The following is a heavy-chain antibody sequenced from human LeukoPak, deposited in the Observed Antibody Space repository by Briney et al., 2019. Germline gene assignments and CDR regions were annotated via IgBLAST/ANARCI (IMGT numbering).Heavy chain of an antibody. CDR1: GGTFSSYA. D-gene: IGHD3-3*01. CDR2: IIPIFGTA. V-gene: IGHV1-69*05. Sequence: ASVKVSCKASGGTFSSYAISWVRQAPGQGLEWMGRIIPIFGTANYAQKFQGRVTITTDESTSTAYMELSSLRSEGTAVYYCARDRDFWSGYHSENWFDPWGQGTLVTVSS. CDR3: ARDRDFWSGYHSENWFDP. J-gene: IGHJ5*02.